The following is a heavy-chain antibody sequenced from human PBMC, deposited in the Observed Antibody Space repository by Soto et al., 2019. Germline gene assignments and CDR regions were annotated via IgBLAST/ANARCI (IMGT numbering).Heavy chain of an antibody. Sequence: PSETLSLTCTVSGGSISSYYWSWIRQPPGKGLEWIGYIYYSGNSNYNPSLKSRVTISVDTSKNQFALKLSSVTAADTAMYYCARYLEDGYNLGWFDPWGQGTLVTVSS. V-gene: IGHV4-59*01. CDR3: ARYLEDGYNLGWFDP. D-gene: IGHD5-12*01. CDR1: GGSISSYY. J-gene: IGHJ5*02. CDR2: IYYSGNS.